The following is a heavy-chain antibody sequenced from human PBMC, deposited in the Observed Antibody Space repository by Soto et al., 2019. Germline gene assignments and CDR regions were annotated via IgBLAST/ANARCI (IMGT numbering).Heavy chain of an antibody. CDR2: IKTSAGGGAT. CDR3: PTGSVEGI. Sequence: EVQFVESAGGLVKPGGSLRLSCVASGFSFNEAWMNWVRQAPGEGLEWVGRIKTSAGGGATDYAAPVQGRFTISRDDSKSALYLHMNSLRTEDTAIYYCPTGSVEGIWGQGTTVTVSS. D-gene: IGHD2-15*01. J-gene: IGHJ6*02. CDR1: GFSFNEAW. V-gene: IGHV3-15*07.